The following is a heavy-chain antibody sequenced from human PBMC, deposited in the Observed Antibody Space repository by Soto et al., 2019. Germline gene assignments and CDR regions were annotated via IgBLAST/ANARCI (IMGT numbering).Heavy chain of an antibody. Sequence: QVQLVQSGAEVKKPGASVKVSCKASGYTFNNFAVNWVRQATGQGLEWMGWMSPNSGNTGYAQKFQGRVTMTRDTARCTAYMELSSLTSEDTAVYYGARGVAAGVDYWGQGSLVTVSS. V-gene: IGHV1-8*01. J-gene: IGHJ4*02. CDR2: MSPNSGNT. CDR3: ARGVAAGVDY. D-gene: IGHD1-26*01. CDR1: GYTFNNFA.